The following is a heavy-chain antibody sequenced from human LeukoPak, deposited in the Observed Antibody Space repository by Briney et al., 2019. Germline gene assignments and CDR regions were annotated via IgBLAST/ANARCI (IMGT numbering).Heavy chain of an antibody. CDR1: GGTFSSYA. CDR2: ISAYNDNT. CDR3: ARDTARITTPGGPDY. D-gene: IGHD6-13*01. J-gene: IGHJ4*02. V-gene: IGHV1-18*01. Sequence: ASVKVPCKASGGTFSSYAISWVRQAPGQGLEWMGWISAYNDNTKYAQNLQGRVTMTTDTSTSTAYMELRSLTSDDTALYYCARDTARITTPGGPDYWGQGTLVTVSS.